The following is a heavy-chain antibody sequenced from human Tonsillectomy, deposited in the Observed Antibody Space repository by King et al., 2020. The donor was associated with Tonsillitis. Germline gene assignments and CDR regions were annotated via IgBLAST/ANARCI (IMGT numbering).Heavy chain of an antibody. D-gene: IGHD1-20*01. CDR1: RFTFSSYT. J-gene: IGHJ4*02. CDR2: ISYDGGNK. Sequence: QLVQSGGGVVQPGRSLRLSCAASRFTFSSYTMHWVRQAPGKGLEWVAVISYDGGNKYYADSVKGRFTISTDNSKSTLYLQMNSLRGEDTAVYYCARVLTGSTIDYWGQGTLVTVSS. CDR3: ARVLTGSTIDY. V-gene: IGHV3-30-3*01.